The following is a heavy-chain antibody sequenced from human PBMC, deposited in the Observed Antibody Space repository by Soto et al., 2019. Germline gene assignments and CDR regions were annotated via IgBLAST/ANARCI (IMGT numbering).Heavy chain of an antibody. CDR2: IKQDESRK. CDR1: GFSLSNYW. Sequence: EVQLVESGGGLVQPGESLRLTCAASGFSLSNYWMTWVRQAPGKGLEWVANIKQDESRKSYLDSVRGRFTISRDNARNSLYLQMNSLRAEDTALYYCARDVSPGDSPYYLDAFDIWGQGTMVTVSS. V-gene: IGHV3-7*05. D-gene: IGHD3-22*01. CDR3: ARDVSPGDSPYYLDAFDI. J-gene: IGHJ3*02.